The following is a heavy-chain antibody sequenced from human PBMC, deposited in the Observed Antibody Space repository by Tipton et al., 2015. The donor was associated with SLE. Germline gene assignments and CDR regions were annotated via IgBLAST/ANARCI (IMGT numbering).Heavy chain of an antibody. CDR3: AREAPDYFDY. CDR2: IFYNGNTY. J-gene: IGHJ4*02. CDR1: GGSISKSGYY. Sequence: TLSLTCTVSGGSISKSGYYWGWIRQPPGKGLDWIGTIFYNGNTYYYNPFLKSRVTISVDTSKNQFSLNLTSVTAADTAVYYCAREAPDYFDYWGQGTLVTVSS. V-gene: IGHV4-39*07.